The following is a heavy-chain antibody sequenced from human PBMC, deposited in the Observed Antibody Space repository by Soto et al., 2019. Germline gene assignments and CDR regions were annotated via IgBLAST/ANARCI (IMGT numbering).Heavy chain of an antibody. CDR2: ISYDGSNK. V-gene: IGHV3-30*18. J-gene: IGHJ4*02. D-gene: IGHD6-6*01. CDR1: GFTFSSYG. Sequence: PLGGSLRLSCAASGFTFSSYGMHWVRQAPGKGLEWVAVISYDGSNKYYADSVKGRFTISRDNSKNTLYLQMNSLRAEDTAVYYCAKTAHEYSSSGGFDYWGQGTLVTVSS. CDR3: AKTAHEYSSSGGFDY.